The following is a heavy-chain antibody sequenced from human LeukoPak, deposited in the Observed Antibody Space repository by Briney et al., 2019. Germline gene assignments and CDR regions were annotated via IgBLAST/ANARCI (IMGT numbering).Heavy chain of an antibody. Sequence: GASVKVSCTASGYTFTSYGFSWVRQAPGQGLEWMGWISAYNGNTNSAQKLQGRVTMTTDTSTSTAYMELKNLRSDDTAVYYCARSCMTTVVTGAFDYWGQGTLVTVSS. V-gene: IGHV1-18*01. D-gene: IGHD4-23*01. CDR1: GYTFTSYG. CDR2: ISAYNGNT. CDR3: ARSCMTTVVTGAFDY. J-gene: IGHJ4*02.